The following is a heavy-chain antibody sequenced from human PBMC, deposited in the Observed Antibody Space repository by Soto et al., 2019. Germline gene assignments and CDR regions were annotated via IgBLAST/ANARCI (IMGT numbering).Heavy chain of an antibody. CDR2: IWNSGTT. CDR1: GVSISNSY. Sequence: QVQLHESGPGLVKPSETMSLTCTVSGVSISNSYCSWVRQPPGKKLEWIGHIWNSGTTDYNPSLRGRVPRSVATSKNQVSLRLSSVTATHTAVYYCARGGGSYTTGWYNDYWGQGTLVTVSS. J-gene: IGHJ4*02. D-gene: IGHD6-19*01. V-gene: IGHV4-4*09. CDR3: ARGGGSYTTGWYNDY.